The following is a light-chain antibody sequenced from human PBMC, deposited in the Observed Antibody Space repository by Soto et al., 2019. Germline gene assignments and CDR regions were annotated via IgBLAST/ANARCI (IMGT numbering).Light chain of an antibody. CDR2: DVS. CDR1: SSDVGGYNY. Sequence: QSALTQPASVSGSPGQSITISCTGTSSDVGGYNYVSWYQQYPGKAPKLMIYDVSNRPSGVSNRFSGSKSGKTASLTISGLQAEDEADYYCSSHTGSNTLAFGGGTKVTVL. J-gene: IGLJ2*01. CDR3: SSHTGSNTLA. V-gene: IGLV2-14*03.